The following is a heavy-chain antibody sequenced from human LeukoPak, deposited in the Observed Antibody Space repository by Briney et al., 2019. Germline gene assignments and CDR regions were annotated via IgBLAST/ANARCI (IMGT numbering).Heavy chain of an antibody. CDR1: GFTFSIYW. D-gene: IGHD3-16*01. J-gene: IGHJ4*02. Sequence: GGSLRLSCAASGFTFSIYWMTWVRQAPGKGLEWVANIKQNGNEKNYVDSVEGRFTISRDNAKNSLYLQMNSLRAEDTAVYYCARELRTFDYWGQGTLVTVSS. CDR2: IKQNGNEK. CDR3: ARELRTFDY. V-gene: IGHV3-7*01.